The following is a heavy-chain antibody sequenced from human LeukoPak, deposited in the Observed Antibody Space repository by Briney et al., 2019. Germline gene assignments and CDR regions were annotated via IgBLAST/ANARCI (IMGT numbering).Heavy chain of an antibody. CDR1: EFTFSSYG. V-gene: IGHV3-30*03. Sequence: PGRSLRLSCEASEFTFSSYGIHWLRQAPGKGLEWVAVISYDGSNEYYADSVKGRFTISRDNSKNTLHLQMNSLRPEDTAVYFCARDRDYSGTWQRYFDLWGRGTLVTVSS. CDR3: ARDRDYSGTWQRYFDL. CDR2: ISYDGSNE. D-gene: IGHD6-13*01. J-gene: IGHJ2*01.